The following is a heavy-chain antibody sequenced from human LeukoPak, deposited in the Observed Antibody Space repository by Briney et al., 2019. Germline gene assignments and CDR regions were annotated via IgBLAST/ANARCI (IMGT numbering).Heavy chain of an antibody. J-gene: IGHJ3*02. Sequence: PGGSLRLSCAASGFTFSSYSMNWVRQAPGKGLEWVSSISSSSSYIYYADSVKGRFTISRDNAKNSLYLQVNSLRAEDTAVYYCAMTYYDFWSGEKPQGAFDIWGQGTMVTVSS. CDR2: ISSSSSYI. CDR3: AMTYYDFWSGEKPQGAFDI. D-gene: IGHD3-3*01. CDR1: GFTFSSYS. V-gene: IGHV3-21*01.